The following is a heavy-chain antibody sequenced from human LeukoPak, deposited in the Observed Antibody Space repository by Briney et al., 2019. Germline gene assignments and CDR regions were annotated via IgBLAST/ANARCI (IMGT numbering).Heavy chain of an antibody. D-gene: IGHD7-27*01. J-gene: IGHJ4*02. CDR2: IVNDGSEK. V-gene: IGHV3-33*01. CDR3: ARDSITGDNSFDY. CDR1: GFTFSSYG. Sequence: PGRSLRLSCAASGFTFSSYGMHWVRQTPGKGLEGVAVIVNDGSEKYYADSVKGRFTISRDNPRNTLFLQMNSLRAEDTAVYYCARDSITGDNSFDYWGQGTLVTVSS.